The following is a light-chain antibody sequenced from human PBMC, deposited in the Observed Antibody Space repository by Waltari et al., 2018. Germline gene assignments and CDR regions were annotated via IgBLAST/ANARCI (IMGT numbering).Light chain of an antibody. CDR1: ISDIGLFKV. V-gene: IGLV2-23*02. J-gene: IGLJ1*01. Sequence: QSALTQPASVSASPGQSITVSCSGSISDIGLFKVVSWFQQYPGKPPRLIIHEVDKRPPGISDRFSATKSGNVASLTISGLQADDEADYYCCSFTSSSTYVFGSGTTVTVL. CDR2: EVD. CDR3: CSFTSSSTYV.